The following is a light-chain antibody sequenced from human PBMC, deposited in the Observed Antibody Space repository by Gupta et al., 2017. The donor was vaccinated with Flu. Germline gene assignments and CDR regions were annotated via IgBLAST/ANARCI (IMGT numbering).Light chain of an antibody. Sequence: GDTVTMTCRASQNFNCCLAWFQQKPGKAPKLLIHKASTLESGVPSRFSGSGSGTEFTLTISSLQPDDFATYFCQQYDSYPLTFGGGTKVEIK. CDR1: QNFNCC. CDR3: QQYDSYPLT. CDR2: KAS. J-gene: IGKJ4*01. V-gene: IGKV1-5*03.